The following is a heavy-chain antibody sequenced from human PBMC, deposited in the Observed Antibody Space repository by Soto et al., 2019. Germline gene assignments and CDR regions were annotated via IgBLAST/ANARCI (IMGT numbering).Heavy chain of an antibody. CDR2: MHRGGTT. D-gene: IGHD5-18*01. V-gene: IGHV3-53*01. CDR1: GFSVSATS. J-gene: IGHJ4*02. CDR3: ARVNTTLVDHFDC. Sequence: LRLSCVVSGFSVSATSIFWVRQATGKGLEWVSLMHRGGTTDNADSVKGRFTTSRDKSKNTLYLHMNGLRVEDTAVYYCARVNTTLVDHFDCWGQGTLVTV.